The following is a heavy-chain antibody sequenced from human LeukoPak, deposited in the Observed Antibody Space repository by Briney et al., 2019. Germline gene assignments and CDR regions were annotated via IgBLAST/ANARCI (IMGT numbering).Heavy chain of an antibody. D-gene: IGHD3-22*01. V-gene: IGHV3-23*01. J-gene: IGHJ4*02. CDR1: GFTFSSYG. CDR3: AIMHGYYDGSGYWVQ. Sequence: GGSLRLSCAASGFTFSSYGMSWVRQAPGKGLEWVSFITASGATTSYADSVKGRFTISRDNPRNTLYMQMNSLRDEDTALYYCAIMHGYYDGSGYWVQWGQGTLVTVSS. CDR2: ITASGATT.